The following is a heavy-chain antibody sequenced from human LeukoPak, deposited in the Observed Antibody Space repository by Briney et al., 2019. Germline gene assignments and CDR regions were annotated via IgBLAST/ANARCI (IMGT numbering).Heavy chain of an antibody. CDR2: IIPIFGTA. CDR3: ARVEGSGWYDY. V-gene: IGHV1-69*13. J-gene: IGHJ4*02. Sequence: GASVKVSCKASGGTFSSYAISWVRQAPGQGLEWMGGIIPIFGTANYAQKFRGRVTITADESTSTAYMELSSLRSEGTAVYYCARVEGSGWYDYWGQGTLVTVSS. CDR1: GGTFSSYA. D-gene: IGHD6-19*01.